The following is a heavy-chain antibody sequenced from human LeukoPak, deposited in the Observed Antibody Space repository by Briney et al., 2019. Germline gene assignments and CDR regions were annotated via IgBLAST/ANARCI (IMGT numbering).Heavy chain of an antibody. Sequence: GGSLRLSCAASGFTFSSYGMHWVRQAPGKGLEWVAFIWYDGSNKYYTDSVKGRFTISRDNSKNTLYLQMNSLRAEDTAVYYCARHYDFWSGYYPQGCMDVWGQGTTVTVSS. CDR1: GFTFSSYG. D-gene: IGHD3-3*01. CDR2: IWYDGSNK. V-gene: IGHV3-33*08. CDR3: ARHYDFWSGYYPQGCMDV. J-gene: IGHJ6*02.